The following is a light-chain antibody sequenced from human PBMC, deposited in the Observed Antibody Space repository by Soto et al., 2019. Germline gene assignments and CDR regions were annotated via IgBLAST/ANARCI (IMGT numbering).Light chain of an antibody. CDR1: QSVCTY. CDR2: DAS. J-gene: IGKJ3*01. CDR3: QQRSNWTGT. V-gene: IGKV3-11*01. Sequence: EIVLTQSPATLSLSPGERAILSCRASQSVCTYLAWYQQKPGQAPRLLIYDASNRETGIPARFGGSGSGTEFTLTINSLEPEDFAVYYCQQRSNWTGTFGPGTKVDIK.